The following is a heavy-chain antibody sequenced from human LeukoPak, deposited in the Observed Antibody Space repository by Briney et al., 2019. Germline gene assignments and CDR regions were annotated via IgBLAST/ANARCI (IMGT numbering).Heavy chain of an antibody. J-gene: IGHJ4*02. D-gene: IGHD2-2*02. CDR1: GFTFSSYG. V-gene: IGHV3-23*01. CDR2: ISGSGGST. CDR3: AKGPRVVVPAAIIY. Sequence: GGSLRLSCAASGFTFSSYGMSWVRQAPGKGLEWVSAISGSGGSTYYADSVKGRFTISRDNSKNTLHLQMNSLRAEDTAVYYCAKGPRVVVPAAIIYWGQGTLVTVSS.